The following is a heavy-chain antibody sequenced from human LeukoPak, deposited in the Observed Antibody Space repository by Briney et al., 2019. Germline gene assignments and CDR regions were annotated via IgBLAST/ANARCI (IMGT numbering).Heavy chain of an antibody. J-gene: IGHJ5*02. CDR3: ARVTSYYYDSSGYYSNWFDP. D-gene: IGHD3-22*01. CDR2: IKQDGSEK. CDR1: GFTFSSYG. V-gene: IGHV3-7*01. Sequence: GGTLRLSCAASGFTFSSYGMSWVRQAPGKGLEWVANIKQDGSEKYYVDSVKGRFTISRDNAKNSLYLQMNSLRAEDTAVYYCARVTSYYYDSSGYYSNWFDPWGQGTLVTVSS.